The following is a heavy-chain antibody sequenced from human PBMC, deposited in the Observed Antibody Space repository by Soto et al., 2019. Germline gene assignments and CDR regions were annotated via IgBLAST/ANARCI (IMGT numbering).Heavy chain of an antibody. D-gene: IGHD1-1*01. CDR1: GFTFSSYE. CDR3: ARVQRAYGMDV. V-gene: IGHV3-48*03. Sequence: GGSLRLSCAASGFTFSSYEMNWVRQAPGKGLEWVSYISSSGSTIYYADSVNGRFTISRDNAKNSLYLQMNSLRAEDTAVYYCARVQRAYGMDVWGQGTTVTFSS. CDR2: ISSSGSTI. J-gene: IGHJ6*02.